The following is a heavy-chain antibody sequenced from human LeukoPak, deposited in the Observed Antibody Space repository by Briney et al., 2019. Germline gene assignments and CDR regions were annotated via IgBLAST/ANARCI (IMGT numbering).Heavy chain of an antibody. CDR1: GFTFSSYW. D-gene: IGHD6-13*01. V-gene: IGHV3-74*01. CDR2: INTDGSST. CDR3: AREEGIAAAGSYYGMDV. J-gene: IGHJ6*02. Sequence: GGSLRLSCAASGFTFSSYWMHWVRQAPGKGLVWVSRINTDGSSTSYADSVKGRFTISRDNAKNTLYLQMNSLRAEDTAVYYCAREEGIAAAGSYYGMDVWGQGTTVTVSS.